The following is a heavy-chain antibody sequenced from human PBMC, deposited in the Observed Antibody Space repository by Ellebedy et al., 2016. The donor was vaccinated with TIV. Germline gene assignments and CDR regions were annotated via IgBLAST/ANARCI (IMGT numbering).Heavy chain of an antibody. CDR3: ARPYYYGSGSSRYYFDY. Sequence: ASVKVSCKASGYTFTRYAMHWVRQAPGQRLEWMGWINAGNGNTKYSQKLQGRVTITRDTSASTAYMGLSSLRSEDTAVYYCARPYYYGSGSSRYYFDYWGQGTLVTVSS. CDR2: INAGNGNT. D-gene: IGHD3-10*01. J-gene: IGHJ4*02. V-gene: IGHV1-3*01. CDR1: GYTFTRYA.